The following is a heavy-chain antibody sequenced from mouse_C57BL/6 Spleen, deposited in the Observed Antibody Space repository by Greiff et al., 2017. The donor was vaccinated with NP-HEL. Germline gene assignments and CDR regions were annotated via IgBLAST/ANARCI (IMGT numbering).Heavy chain of an antibody. CDR1: GYTFTSYW. CDR2: IDPSDSET. D-gene: IGHD1-1*01. J-gene: IGHJ2*01. V-gene: IGHV1-52*01. Sequence: QVQLQQPGAELVRPGSSVKLSCKASGYTFTSYWMHWVKQRPIQGLEWIGNIDPSDSETHYNQKFKDKATLTVDKSSSTAYMQLSSLTSEDSAVYYCARGAFITTVVATSSFDYWGQGTTHTVSS. CDR3: ARGAFITTVVATSSFDY.